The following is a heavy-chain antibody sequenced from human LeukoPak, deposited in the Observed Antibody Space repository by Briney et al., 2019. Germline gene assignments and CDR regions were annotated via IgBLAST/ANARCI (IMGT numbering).Heavy chain of an antibody. CDR3: ARGGQSRYFDWLKAFMDV. V-gene: IGHV1-2*02. CDR1: GYTFTGYY. Sequence: GASVKVSCKASGYTFTGYYMHWVRQAPGQGLEWMGWINPNSGGTNYAQKFQGRVTMTRDTSISTAYMELSRLRSDDTAVYYCARGGQSRYFDWLKAFMDVWGKGTTVTISS. CDR2: INPNSGGT. D-gene: IGHD3-9*01. J-gene: IGHJ6*04.